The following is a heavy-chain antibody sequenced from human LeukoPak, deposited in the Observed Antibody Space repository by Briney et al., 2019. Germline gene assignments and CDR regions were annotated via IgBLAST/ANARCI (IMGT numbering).Heavy chain of an antibody. J-gene: IGHJ4*02. CDR1: GGSISSYY. D-gene: IGHD3-10*01. Sequence: KPSETLSLTCTVSGGSISSYYWSWIRQPPGKGLEWIGYIYYSGSTNYNPSLKSRVTISVDTSKNQFSLKLSSVTAADTAVYYCTRGLRLWFGEFRYYFDYWGQGTLVTVSS. CDR2: IYYSGST. V-gene: IGHV4-59*01. CDR3: TRGLRLWFGEFRYYFDY.